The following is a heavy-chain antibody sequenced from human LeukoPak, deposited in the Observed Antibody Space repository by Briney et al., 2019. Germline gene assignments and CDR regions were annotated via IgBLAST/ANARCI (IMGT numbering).Heavy chain of an antibody. J-gene: IGHJ3*02. CDR1: GSTFSSYS. D-gene: IGHD6-13*01. Sequence: PGGSLRLSCAASGSTFSSYSINWVRQAPGKGLEWVSSISSFSTYIYYADSVKGRFTISRDNAKNSLYLQMNSLRAEDTAVYYCARRVASANDAFDIWGHGTMVTVSS. CDR2: ISSFSTYI. V-gene: IGHV3-21*01. CDR3: ARRVASANDAFDI.